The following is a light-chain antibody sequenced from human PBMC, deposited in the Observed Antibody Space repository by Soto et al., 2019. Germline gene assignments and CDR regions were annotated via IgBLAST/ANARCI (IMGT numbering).Light chain of an antibody. Sequence: AIRMTQSPSSFSASTGDRVTITCRASQGISSYLAWYQQKPGKAHKLLIYAASSLQSGVQSRFSGSGSGTDFTLTISSLQPEDFATYYCQQSYSTRITFGQGTRLEIK. CDR3: QQSYSTRIT. V-gene: IGKV1-8*01. CDR1: QGISSY. CDR2: AAS. J-gene: IGKJ5*01.